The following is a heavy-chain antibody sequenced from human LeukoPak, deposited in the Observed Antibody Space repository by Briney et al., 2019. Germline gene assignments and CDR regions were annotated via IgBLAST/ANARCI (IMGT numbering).Heavy chain of an antibody. D-gene: IGHD3-22*01. CDR3: ARAFDSSGYYSPIDAFDI. Sequence: GESLKISCKGSGYSFTNYWIGWVRQMPGKGLEWMGIIYPGDSDTRYSPSFQGQATISADKSISTAYLQWSSLKASDTAMYYCARAFDSSGYYSPIDAFDIWGQGTMVTVSS. CDR1: GYSFTNYW. V-gene: IGHV5-51*01. J-gene: IGHJ3*02. CDR2: IYPGDSDT.